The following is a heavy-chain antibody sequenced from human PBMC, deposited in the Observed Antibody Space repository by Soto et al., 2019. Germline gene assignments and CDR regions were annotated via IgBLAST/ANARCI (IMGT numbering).Heavy chain of an antibody. CDR3: AKGDYDILTGPDY. V-gene: IGHV3-9*01. J-gene: IGHJ4*02. CDR2: INWNSGSI. CDR1: GFTFSDYY. D-gene: IGHD3-9*01. Sequence: GGSLRLSCAASGFTFSDYYMSWVRQAPGKGLEWVSGINWNSGSIGYADSVKGRFTISRDNAKNSLYLQMNSLRAEDTALYYCAKGDYDILTGPDYWGQGTLVTVSS.